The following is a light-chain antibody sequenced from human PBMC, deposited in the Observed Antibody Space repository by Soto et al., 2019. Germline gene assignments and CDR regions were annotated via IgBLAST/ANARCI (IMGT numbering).Light chain of an antibody. J-gene: IGKJ2*01. V-gene: IGKV3-15*01. CDR2: RAS. CDR1: QPVSSN. Sequence: EIVMTQSPATLSVSPGERATLSCRASQPVSSNFAWYRQKPGQAPTLVIYRASTRATGIPARFRGSGSGTEFHLTISSLQSEDFAVYLCQQYNNWPYTFGQGTKLEIK. CDR3: QQYNNWPYT.